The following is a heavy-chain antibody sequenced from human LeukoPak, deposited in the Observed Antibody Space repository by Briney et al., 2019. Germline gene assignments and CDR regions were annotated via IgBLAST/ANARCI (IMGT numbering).Heavy chain of an antibody. V-gene: IGHV3-23*01. J-gene: IGHJ4*02. CDR3: AKGSKIIDFLAIVGATFDY. D-gene: IGHD2/OR15-2a*01. CDR1: GFTFNNYA. CDR2: IGPSGDTYST. Sequence: GGSLRLSCAASGFTFNNYAMTWVRQAPGKGLEWVAAIGPSGDTYSTYYADSVKGRFTISRDNPRATLYLEITSLRAEDTAVYYCAKGSKIIDFLAIVGATFDYWGQGILVAVSS.